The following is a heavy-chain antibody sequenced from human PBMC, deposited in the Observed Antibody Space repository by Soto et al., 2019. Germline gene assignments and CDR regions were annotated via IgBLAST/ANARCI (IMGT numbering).Heavy chain of an antibody. CDR1: GYIFTTYY. V-gene: IGHV1-2*02. J-gene: IGHJ4*02. Sequence: GASVKVSCKASGYIFTTYYMHWVRQAPGQGLEWMGWINPNSGGTNYAQKFQGRVTMTRDTSISTAYMELSRLRSDDTAVYYCARGYPHYNNIDYWGQGTLVTVSS. CDR2: INPNSGGT. D-gene: IGHD4-4*01. CDR3: ARGYPHYNNIDY.